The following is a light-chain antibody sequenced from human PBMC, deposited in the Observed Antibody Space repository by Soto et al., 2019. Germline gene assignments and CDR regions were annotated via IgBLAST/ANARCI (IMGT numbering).Light chain of an antibody. CDR2: GNS. V-gene: IGLV1-40*01. Sequence: QSVLTQPPSVSGAPGQRVTISCTGSSSNIGAGYDVHWYQQLPGTAPKLLIYGNSNRPSGVPDRFSGSKSGTSASLAITGLQAEAEADYYCQSYDSSLSGRDVVFGGGTKLTVL. J-gene: IGLJ2*01. CDR3: QSYDSSLSGRDVV. CDR1: SSNIGAGYD.